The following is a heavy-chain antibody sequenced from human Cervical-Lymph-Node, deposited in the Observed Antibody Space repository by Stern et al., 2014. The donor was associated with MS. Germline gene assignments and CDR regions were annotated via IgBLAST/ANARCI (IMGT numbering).Heavy chain of an antibody. D-gene: IGHD2-2*03. J-gene: IGHJ4*02. Sequence: VQLVESGGGLVKPGGSLRLSCEASGFTFRNFWMHWVRQVPGKGLVWVSRLDEGGDITTYADSVKGRFTISRDNARNTLYLHMNSLSVEDTAVYYCAMDVAGRYDYWGREPWSPSPQ. CDR2: LDEGGDIT. CDR1: GFTFRNFW. CDR3: AMDVAGRYDY. V-gene: IGHV3-74*03.